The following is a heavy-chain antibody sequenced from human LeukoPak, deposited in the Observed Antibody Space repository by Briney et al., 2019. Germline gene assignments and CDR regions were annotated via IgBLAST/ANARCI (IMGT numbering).Heavy chain of an antibody. J-gene: IGHJ5*02. V-gene: IGHV4-34*01. CDR2: INHSGST. D-gene: IGHD6-13*01. CDR3: ARVKAVAAAGPNWFDP. CDR1: GGCFSGYY. Sequence: SETLSLTCAVYGGCFSGYYWSWIRQPPGKGLEWIGEINHSGSTNYNPSLKSRVTISVDTSKNQFSLKLSSVTAADTAVYYCARVKAVAAAGPNWFDPWGQGTLVTVSS.